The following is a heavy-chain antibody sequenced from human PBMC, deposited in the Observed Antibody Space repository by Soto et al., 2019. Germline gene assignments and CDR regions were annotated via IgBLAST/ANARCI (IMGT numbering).Heavy chain of an antibody. CDR2: IYYSGST. CDR1: GGSISSYY. CDR3: ARTTYYDFPNWFDP. V-gene: IGHV4-59*01. J-gene: IGHJ5*02. Sequence: SETLSLTCTVSGGSISSYYWSWVRQPPGKGLEWIGYIYYSGSTNYNPSLKSRVTISVDTSKNQFSLKLSSVTAADTAVYYCARTTYYDFPNWFDPWGQGTLVTVS. D-gene: IGHD3-3*01.